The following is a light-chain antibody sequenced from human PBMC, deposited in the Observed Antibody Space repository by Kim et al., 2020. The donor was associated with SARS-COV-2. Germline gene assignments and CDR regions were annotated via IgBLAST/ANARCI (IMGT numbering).Light chain of an antibody. CDR2: AAS. CDR1: QGIRND. CDR3: LQDYDYPLT. J-gene: IGKJ4*01. V-gene: IGKV1-6*01. Sequence: ASVGKRVTIPCRASQGIRNDLGWYQQKPGKAPELLIYAASTLQSGVPSRFSGSGSGTDFTLTISSLQPEDFAIYYCLQDYDYPLTFGGGTKVDIK.